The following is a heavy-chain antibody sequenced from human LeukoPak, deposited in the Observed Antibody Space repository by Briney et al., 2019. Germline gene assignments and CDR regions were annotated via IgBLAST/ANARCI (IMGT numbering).Heavy chain of an antibody. CDR2: ICYSGSA. CDR3: ARQPTYYYYYMDV. CDR1: GDSISSSTYY. J-gene: IGHJ6*03. Sequence: SSETLSLTCTVSGDSISSSTYYWGWIRQPPGKGLEWIGSICYSGSAYYNPSLKSRVTISVDTSKNQFSLKLNSVTAADTAVYYCARQPTYYYYYMDVWGKGTTVTVSS. V-gene: IGHV4-39*01.